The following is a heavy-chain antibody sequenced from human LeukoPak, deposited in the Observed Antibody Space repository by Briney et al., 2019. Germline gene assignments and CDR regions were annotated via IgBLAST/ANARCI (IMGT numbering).Heavy chain of an antibody. CDR3: ARGPSYGSRSDFFDY. Sequence: PSQTLSLTCTVSGGSLNNGGYYWSWIRQHPGKGLEWIGYIYYSGSSYYNPSLRSRVTIPVDTSKNHFSLKLSSVTAADTAVYYCARGPSYGSRSDFFDYWGQGTLVTVSA. J-gene: IGHJ4*02. D-gene: IGHD3-10*01. V-gene: IGHV4-31*03. CDR2: IYYSGSS. CDR1: GGSLNNGGYY.